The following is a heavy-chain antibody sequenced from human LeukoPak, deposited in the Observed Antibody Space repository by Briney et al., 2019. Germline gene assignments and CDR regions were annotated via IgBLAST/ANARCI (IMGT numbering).Heavy chain of an antibody. CDR3: ARASITIFGVDTTDVGYYYYGMDV. CDR1: GYTLTSYY. J-gene: IGHJ6*02. V-gene: IGHV1-46*01. CDR2: INPSGGST. Sequence: ASVKVSCKASGYTLTSYYMHWVRQAPGQGLEWMGIINPSGGSTSYAQKFQGRVTMTRDTSTSAVYMELSSLRSEDTAVYYCARASITIFGVDTTDVGYYYYGMDVWGQGTTVTVSS. D-gene: IGHD3-3*01.